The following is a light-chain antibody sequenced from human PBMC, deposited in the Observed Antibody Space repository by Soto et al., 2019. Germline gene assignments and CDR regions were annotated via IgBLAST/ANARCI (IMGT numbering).Light chain of an antibody. CDR2: GTS. CDR3: QQYHSTFRA. CDR1: QSVINNY. Sequence: VLTQSPGTLSLSPGDSATLSCTTSQSVINNYVAWYQQKPGQAPRLIIYGTSGRATGIPDRFTAGGSGTDFTLTISRLEPDDFAVYYCQQYHSTFRAFGPGTKV. J-gene: IGKJ1*01. V-gene: IGKV3-20*01.